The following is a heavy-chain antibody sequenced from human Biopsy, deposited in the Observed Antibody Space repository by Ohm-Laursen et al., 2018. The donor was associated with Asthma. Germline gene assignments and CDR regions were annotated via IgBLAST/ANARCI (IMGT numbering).Heavy chain of an antibody. J-gene: IGHJ6*02. CDR2: IMTVFGTT. Sequence: ASVKVSCKTPGGTFSNFAISWVRQAPGQGLEWLGGIMTVFGTTNYAQKFQGRVTITADESTSTAYMEVTSLRSEDTAIYYCARCQVGYSSGWSLLLKKIYYSGMDVWGQGTAAIVSS. CDR3: ARCQVGYSSGWSLLLKKIYYSGMDV. CDR1: GGTFSNFA. D-gene: IGHD6-19*01. V-gene: IGHV1-69*13.